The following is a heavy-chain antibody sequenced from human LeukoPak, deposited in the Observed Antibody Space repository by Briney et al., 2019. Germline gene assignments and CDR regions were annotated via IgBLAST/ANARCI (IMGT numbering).Heavy chain of an antibody. D-gene: IGHD2-2*01. V-gene: IGHV1-3*01. CDR3: ARVIPYCSSTSCYGGGPFDY. J-gene: IGHJ4*02. Sequence: ASVKVSCKASGDTFTSYAMNWVRQAPGQRLEWMGWINCGNDNTKYSQKFQDRVTITRDTSASTAYMELSSLLSEYTAVYYCARVIPYCSSTSCYGGGPFDYWGQGTLVTVSS. CDR1: GDTFTSYA. CDR2: INCGNDNT.